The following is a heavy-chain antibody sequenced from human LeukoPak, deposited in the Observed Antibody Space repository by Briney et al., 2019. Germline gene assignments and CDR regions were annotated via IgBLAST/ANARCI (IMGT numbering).Heavy chain of an antibody. CDR2: IYPGDSDT. CDR3: ARHISYYYYMDV. J-gene: IGHJ6*03. Sequence: GESLKISRKGSGYSFSSHWIGWVRQMPGKGLEWMGIIYPGDSDTKYSPSFQGQVTISADKSISTAYLQWGSLKASDTAMYYCARHISYYYYMDVWGKGTTVTVSS. CDR1: GYSFSSHW. V-gene: IGHV5-51*01.